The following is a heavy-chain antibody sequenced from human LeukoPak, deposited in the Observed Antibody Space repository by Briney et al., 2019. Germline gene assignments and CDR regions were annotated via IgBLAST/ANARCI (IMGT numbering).Heavy chain of an antibody. Sequence: PSETLSLTCTVSGGSISSGSYYWSWIRQPAGKGLEWIGRIYTSGSTDYNPSLKSRVTISIDTSKNQFSLKLSSVTAADTAVYYCARGWSPTTRISRALNWFDPWGQGTLVTVSS. V-gene: IGHV4-61*02. CDR1: GGSISSGSYY. CDR3: ARGWSPTTRISRALNWFDP. J-gene: IGHJ5*02. CDR2: IYTSGST. D-gene: IGHD5-12*01.